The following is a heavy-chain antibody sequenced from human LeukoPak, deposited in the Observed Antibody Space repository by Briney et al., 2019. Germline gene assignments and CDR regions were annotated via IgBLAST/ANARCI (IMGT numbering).Heavy chain of an antibody. D-gene: IGHD3-9*01. CDR2: ITTYNGKT. J-gene: IGHJ4*02. Sequence: ASVKVSCKASGYSFTSYGITWVRRAPGQGLEWMGWITTYNGKTNYAQNFQTRVTMTTDTSTNTAYMELRSLRSDDTAVYYCARGINYDLLTGYSEGVDFWGQGTPVTVSS. CDR3: ARGINYDLLTGYSEGVDF. V-gene: IGHV1-18*01. CDR1: GYSFTSYG.